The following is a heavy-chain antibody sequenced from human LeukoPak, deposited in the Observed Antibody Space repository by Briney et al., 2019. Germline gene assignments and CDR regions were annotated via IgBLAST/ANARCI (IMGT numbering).Heavy chain of an antibody. CDR3: ARPRYCSSSNCYIDY. D-gene: IGHD2-2*01. V-gene: IGHV3-7*01. Sequence: GGSLRLSCAASGFTFSTYWMNWVRQAPGKGLEGVANINQDGSLIYYVDSVKGRFTISRDNAKNSLYLQMNSLRAEDTAVYYCARPRYCSSSNCYIDYWGQGTLVTFSS. CDR2: INQDGSLI. CDR1: GFTFSTYW. J-gene: IGHJ4*02.